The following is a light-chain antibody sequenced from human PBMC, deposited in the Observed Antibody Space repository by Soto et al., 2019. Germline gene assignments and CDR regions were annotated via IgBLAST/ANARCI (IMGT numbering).Light chain of an antibody. Sequence: EIVMTQSPATLSASPGERATLSCRASQSVSGNLAWYQQKPGQAPRLLIYAASTRATRIPARFSGSGSGTEFTLTISSLQSEDFAVYYCQQYNNWPPITFGPGTKVDIK. V-gene: IGKV3-15*01. CDR3: QQYNNWPPIT. J-gene: IGKJ3*01. CDR2: AAS. CDR1: QSVSGN.